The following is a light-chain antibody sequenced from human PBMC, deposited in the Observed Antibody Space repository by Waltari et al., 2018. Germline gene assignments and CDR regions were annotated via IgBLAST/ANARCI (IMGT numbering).Light chain of an antibody. CDR1: SSDIGGDNF. J-gene: IGLJ1*01. Sequence: QSALTQPASVSGSPEQSITISCTGTSSDIGGDNFVSWYQQHPGKAPKLILFDVSDRPSWVSNLFSCSKSGNSASLPISGLQAEDEADYYCISYTRSSSYVFGTWTKVTVL. CDR3: ISYTRSSSYV. V-gene: IGLV2-14*01. CDR2: DVS.